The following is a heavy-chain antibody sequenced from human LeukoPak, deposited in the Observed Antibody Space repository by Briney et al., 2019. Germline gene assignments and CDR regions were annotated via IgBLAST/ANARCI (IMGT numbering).Heavy chain of an antibody. V-gene: IGHV4-34*01. CDR2: INHSGST. J-gene: IGHJ6*02. Sequence: SETLSLTCTVYGGSFSGYYWSWIRQPPGKGLEWIGEINHSGSTNYNPSLKSRVTISVDTSKDQFSLKLSSVTAADTAVYYCARGGYGMDVWGQGTTVTVSS. CDR1: GGSFSGYY. CDR3: ARGGYGMDV.